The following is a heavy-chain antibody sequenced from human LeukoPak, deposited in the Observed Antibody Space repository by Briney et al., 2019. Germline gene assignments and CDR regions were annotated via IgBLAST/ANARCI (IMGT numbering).Heavy chain of an antibody. J-gene: IGHJ4*02. D-gene: IGHD3-22*01. CDR1: GFTFSSYG. V-gene: IGHV3-30*18. CDR2: ISYDGSNK. CDR3: AKTGGDYYDSSGSDY. Sequence: QAGGSLGLSCAASGFTFSSYGMHWVRQAPGKGLEWVAVISYDGSNKYYADSVKGRFTISRDNSKNTLYLQMNSLRAEDTAVYYCAKTGGDYYDSSGSDYWGQGTLVTVSS.